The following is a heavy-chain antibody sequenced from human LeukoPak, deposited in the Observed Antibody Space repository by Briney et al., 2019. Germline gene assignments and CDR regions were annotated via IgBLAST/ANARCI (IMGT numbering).Heavy chain of an antibody. CDR3: ARWSPRAWFDP. V-gene: IGHV4-59*08. J-gene: IGHJ5*02. Sequence: SETLSPTCTVSGGSISSYYWSWIRQPPGKGLEWIGYIYYSGSTNYNPSLKSRVTISVDTSKNQFSLKLSSVTAADTAVYYCARWSPRAWFDPWGQGTLVTVSS. CDR1: GGSISSYY. CDR2: IYYSGST.